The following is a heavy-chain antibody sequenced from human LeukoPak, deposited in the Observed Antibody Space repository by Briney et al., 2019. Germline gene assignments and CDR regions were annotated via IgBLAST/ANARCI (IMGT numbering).Heavy chain of an antibody. D-gene: IGHD1-1*01. CDR3: ERAKTLEPRPSNAFDV. Sequence: ASVKVSCKTSGYTFTSYGYSWVRQAPGQGLEWMGWISAYNGNTKYAQKFQGRVTMTTVTPASTAYMELRSLTFDDTAVYYCERAKTLEPRPSNAFDVWGQGTMVTVSS. V-gene: IGHV1-18*01. CDR1: GYTFTSYG. CDR2: ISAYNGNT. J-gene: IGHJ3*01.